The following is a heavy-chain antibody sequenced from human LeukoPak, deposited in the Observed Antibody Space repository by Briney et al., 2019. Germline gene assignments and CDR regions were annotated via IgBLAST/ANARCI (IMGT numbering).Heavy chain of an antibody. Sequence: GGSLRLXCAASGFTVSSNYMSWVRQAPGKGLEWVSAISGSGGNTYYADSVKGRFTISRDNSKNTLYLQMNSLRAEDTALYYCATSSGWYPKYFDYWGQGTLVTVSS. CDR3: ATSSGWYPKYFDY. CDR1: GFTVSSNY. V-gene: IGHV3-23*01. J-gene: IGHJ4*02. D-gene: IGHD6-19*01. CDR2: ISGSGGNT.